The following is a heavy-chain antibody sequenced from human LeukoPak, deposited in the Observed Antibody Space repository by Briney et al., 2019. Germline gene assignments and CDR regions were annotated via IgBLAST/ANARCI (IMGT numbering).Heavy chain of an antibody. J-gene: IGHJ4*02. D-gene: IGHD2-2*01. CDR3: ARGVCSSSNCPIDY. CDR2: ISSGGNCI. CDR1: GFTFSSYS. V-gene: IGHV3-21*01. Sequence: GGSLRLSCAASGFTFSSYSMNWVRQAPGKGLEWVSSISSGGNCIYYADSVQGRVTISRDNAKNSLYLQMNSLRVEDTAVYYCARGVCSSSNCPIDYWGQGTLVTVSS.